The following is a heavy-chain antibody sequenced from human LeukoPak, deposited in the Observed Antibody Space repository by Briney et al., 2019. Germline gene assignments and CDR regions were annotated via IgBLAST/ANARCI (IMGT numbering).Heavy chain of an antibody. CDR2: ISYDGSNK. V-gene: IGHV3-30-3*01. Sequence: GRSLRLSCAASGFTFSSYAMHWVRQAPGKGLEWVAVISYDGSNKYYADSVKGRFTISRDNSKNTLYLQMNSLRAEDTAVYYCAKVGATHITKYYFDYWGQGTLVTVSS. CDR1: GFTFSSYA. J-gene: IGHJ4*02. D-gene: IGHD1-26*01. CDR3: AKVGATHITKYYFDY.